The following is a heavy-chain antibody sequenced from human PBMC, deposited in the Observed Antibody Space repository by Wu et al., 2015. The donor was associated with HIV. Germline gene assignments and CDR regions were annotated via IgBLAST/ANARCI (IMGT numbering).Heavy chain of an antibody. V-gene: IGHV1-8*02. Sequence: QVQLVQSGAEVKKPGASVKVSCKASGYTFTGYYMHWVRQATGQGLEWMGWMNPNSGNTGYAQKFQGRVTMTRNTSISTAYMELSSLRSEDTAVYYCASPGDIVVVPAANSPHYYYMDVWGKGTTVTVSS. CDR1: GYTFTGYY. D-gene: IGHD2-2*01. J-gene: IGHJ6*03. CDR3: ASPGDIVVVPAANSPHYYYMDV. CDR2: MNPNSGNT.